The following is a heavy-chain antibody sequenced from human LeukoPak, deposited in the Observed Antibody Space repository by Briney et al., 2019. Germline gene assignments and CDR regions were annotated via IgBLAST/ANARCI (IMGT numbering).Heavy chain of an antibody. CDR3: ARETSQKGAHYMDV. J-gene: IGHJ6*03. CDR1: GFTFSNAW. D-gene: IGHD3-16*01. V-gene: IGHV4-34*01. Sequence: GSLRLSCAASGFTFSNAWMSWIRQPPGKGLEWIGEINRSGSTNYNPSLKSRVTISVDTSKNQFSLKLSSVTAADTAVYYCARETSQKGAHYMDVWGKGTTVTISS. CDR2: INRSGST.